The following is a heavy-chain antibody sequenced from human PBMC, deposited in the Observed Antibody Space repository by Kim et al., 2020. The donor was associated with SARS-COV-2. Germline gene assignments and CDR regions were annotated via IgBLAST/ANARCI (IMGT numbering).Heavy chain of an antibody. CDR1: GFTFSSYG. CDR2: ISYDGSNK. J-gene: IGHJ4*02. D-gene: IGHD2-2*01. CDR3: AKLWPSEPARRDTVLDY. Sequence: GGSLRLSCAASGFTFSSYGMHWVRQAPGKGLDWVAVISYDGSNKYYADSVKGRFTISRDNSKNTLYLQMNNLRAEDTAVYYCAKLWPSEPARRDTVLDYWGQGTLVTVSS. V-gene: IGHV3-30*18.